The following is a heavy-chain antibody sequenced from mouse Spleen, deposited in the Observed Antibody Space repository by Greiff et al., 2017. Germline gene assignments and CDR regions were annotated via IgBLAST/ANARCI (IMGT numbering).Heavy chain of an antibody. CDR1: GFTFSSYA. D-gene: IGHD1-1*01. V-gene: IGHV5-9-1*02. J-gene: IGHJ2*01. CDR3: TRDAPNYYGSSYVMDY. Sequence: EVQVVESGEGLVKPGGSLKLSCAASGFTFSSYAMSWVRQTPEKRLEWVAYISSGDDYIYYADTVKGRFTISRDNARNTLYLQMSSLKSEDTAMYYCTRDAPNYYGSSYVMDYWGQGTTLTVSS. CDR2: ISSGDDYI.